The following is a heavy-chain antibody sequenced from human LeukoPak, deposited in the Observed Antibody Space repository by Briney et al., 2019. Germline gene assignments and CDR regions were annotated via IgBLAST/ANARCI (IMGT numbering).Heavy chain of an antibody. CDR1: GFTFSHYG. V-gene: IGHV3-33*01. CDR3: VRGSGGDGYSYWGDY. J-gene: IGHJ4*02. CDR2: IWFDGGKI. D-gene: IGHD5-24*01. Sequence: GGSLRLSCAASGFTFSHYGMHWVRQAPGKGLEWVAVIWFDGGKIQYPDSVKGRFTISRDNSKNTLYLQINSLRADDTAVYYCVRGSGGDGYSYWGDYWGQGTLVTVSS.